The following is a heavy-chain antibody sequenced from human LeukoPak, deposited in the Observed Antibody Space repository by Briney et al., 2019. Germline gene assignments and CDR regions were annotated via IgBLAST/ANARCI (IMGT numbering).Heavy chain of an antibody. J-gene: IGHJ4*02. CDR2: IYNSGTT. Sequence: SETLSLTRTVSGGSISNEGDYWSWIRQPAGKGLEWIGRIYNSGTTNYNPSVKSRISMSVDTSENQFSLNLRSVTAADTAVYYCAREGTLGSGWYDYWGQGTLVTVSS. CDR3: AREGTLGSGWYDY. CDR1: GGSISNEGDY. D-gene: IGHD6-19*01. V-gene: IGHV4-61*02.